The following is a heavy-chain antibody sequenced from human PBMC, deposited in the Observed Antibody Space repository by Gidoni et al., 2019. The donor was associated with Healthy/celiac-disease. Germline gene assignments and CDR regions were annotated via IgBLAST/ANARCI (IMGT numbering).Heavy chain of an antibody. V-gene: IGHV3-21*01. D-gene: IGHD3-3*01. CDR3: AREELPVTIFGVVIKDYYYHYGMDV. Sequence: EVQLVEAGGGLVKPGGSLRLSCAASGFTVSSDSMNWVRQAPGKGLEWVSSISSSSSYIYYADSVKCRFTISRANAKNSLYLQMTSLRAEDTAVYYCAREELPVTIFGVVIKDYYYHYGMDVWGQGTTVTVSS. CDR2: ISSSSSYI. CDR1: GFTVSSDS. J-gene: IGHJ6*02.